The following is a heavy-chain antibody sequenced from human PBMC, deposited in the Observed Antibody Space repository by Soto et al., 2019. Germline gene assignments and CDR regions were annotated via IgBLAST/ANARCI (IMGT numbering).Heavy chain of an antibody. J-gene: IGHJ4*02. CDR2: IYYSGST. D-gene: IGHD2-15*01. CDR3: ATGGYCSGGSCPGYYFDY. V-gene: IGHV4-31*03. Sequence: QVQLQESGPGLVKPSQTLSLTCTVSGGSISSGGYYWSWIRQHPGKGLAWIGYIYYSGSTYYNPSLKSRVTISVDTSKNQFSLKLSSVTAADTAVYYCATGGYCSGGSCPGYYFDYWGQGTLVTVSS. CDR1: GGSISSGGYY.